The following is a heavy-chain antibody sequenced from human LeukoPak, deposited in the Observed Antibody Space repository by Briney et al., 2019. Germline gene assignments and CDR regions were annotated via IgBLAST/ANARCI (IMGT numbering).Heavy chain of an antibody. D-gene: IGHD3-22*01. V-gene: IGHV4-4*07. CDR1: GGSISSYY. CDR2: IYTSGST. J-gene: IGHJ4*02. Sequence: SETLSLTCTVSGGSISSYYWSWIRQPAGKGLEWIGRIYTSGSTNCNPSLKSRLTISIDTSKSQFSLKLSSVTAADTALYYCARVIDFGSSGYYLAYWGQGTRVTVSS. CDR3: ARVIDFGSSGYYLAY.